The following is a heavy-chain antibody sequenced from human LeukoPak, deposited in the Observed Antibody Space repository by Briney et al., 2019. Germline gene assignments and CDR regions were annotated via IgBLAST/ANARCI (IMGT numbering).Heavy chain of an antibody. CDR3: ARDPSPFYGDYGY. J-gene: IGHJ4*02. D-gene: IGHD4-17*01. Sequence: GGSLRLSFAASGFTFSSYAMSWVRQAPGQGLEWVSIMYSGGATDYADSVKGRFTISRDNSKNTLYLQMNSLRAEDTAVYYCARDPSPFYGDYGYWGQGTLVIVSS. CDR1: GFTFSSYA. V-gene: IGHV3-66*01. CDR2: MYSGGAT.